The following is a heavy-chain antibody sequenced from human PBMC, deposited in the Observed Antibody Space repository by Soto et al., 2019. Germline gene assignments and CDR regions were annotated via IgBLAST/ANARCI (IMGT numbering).Heavy chain of an antibody. CDR1: GYTFTSYD. V-gene: IGHV1-8*01. J-gene: IGHJ6*02. D-gene: IGHD2-21*01. Sequence: GASVKVSCKASGYTFTSYDINWVRQATGQGLEGMGWMNPNSGNTGYAQKFQGRVTMNRNTSISTAYMELSSLRSEDTAVYYCARWRSAWRFEYYYYGMDVWGQGTTVTVSS. CDR3: ARWRSAWRFEYYYYGMDV. CDR2: MNPNSGNT.